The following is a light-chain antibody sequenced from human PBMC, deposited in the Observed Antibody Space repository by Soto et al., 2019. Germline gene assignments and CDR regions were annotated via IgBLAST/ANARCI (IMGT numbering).Light chain of an antibody. Sequence: QSVLTQPASVSGSPGQSITISCTGTSSDIGAYNYVAWYQQHPGKAPRLMIYEVNNRPSGVSNRFSGSKSGNAASLTVSGLQAEDEADYYCSSYTSSRTYVFGTGTKLT. CDR2: EVN. J-gene: IGLJ1*01. CDR1: SSDIGAYNY. V-gene: IGLV2-14*01. CDR3: SSYTSSRTYV.